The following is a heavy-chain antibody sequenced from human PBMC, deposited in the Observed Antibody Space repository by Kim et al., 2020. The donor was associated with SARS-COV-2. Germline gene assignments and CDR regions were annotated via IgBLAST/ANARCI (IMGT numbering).Heavy chain of an antibody. Sequence: ASVKVSCKTSGYTFNDYYIHWVRQAPGKGLEFIGWTIPRTGGTSYAQKFQGRVTMTRDTATTTAYMELRRLNFDDTAVYWCATLGAKDFDYWGPGTLVTVSS. CDR1: GYTFNDYY. CDR2: TIPRTGGT. D-gene: IGHD1-26*01. J-gene: IGHJ4*02. V-gene: IGHV1-2*02. CDR3: ATLGAKDFDY.